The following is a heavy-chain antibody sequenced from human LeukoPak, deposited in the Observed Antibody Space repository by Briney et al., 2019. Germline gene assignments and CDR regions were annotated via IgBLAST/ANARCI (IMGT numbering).Heavy chain of an antibody. D-gene: IGHD6-13*01. CDR3: ARGAELYSSSWCVDY. J-gene: IGHJ4*02. Sequence: SETLSLTCAVYGGSFSGYYWSWIRQPPGKGLEWIGEINHSGSTNYNPSLKSRVTISVDTSKNQFSLKLSSVTAADTAVYYCARGAELYSSSWCVDYWGQGTLVTVSS. V-gene: IGHV4-34*01. CDR2: INHSGST. CDR1: GGSFSGYY.